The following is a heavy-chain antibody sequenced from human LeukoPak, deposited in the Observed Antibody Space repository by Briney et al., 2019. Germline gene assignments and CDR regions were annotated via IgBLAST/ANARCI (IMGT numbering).Heavy chain of an antibody. D-gene: IGHD6-13*01. CDR3: TQLGGNSRPHAFDI. CDR2: IKQDGSEK. CDR1: GFTFSSYW. J-gene: IGHJ3*02. V-gene: IGHV3-7*01. Sequence: PGGSLRLSCAASGFTFSSYWMSWVRQAPGKGVEGVANIKQDGSEKYYVDSVMGRFTISRDNAKNSLYLLMNSLRAEDTAVYYCTQLGGNSRPHAFDIWGQGTMITVSS.